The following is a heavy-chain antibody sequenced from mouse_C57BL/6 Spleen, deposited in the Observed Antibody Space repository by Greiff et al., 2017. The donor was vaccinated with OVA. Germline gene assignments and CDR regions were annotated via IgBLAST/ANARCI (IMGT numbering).Heavy chain of an antibody. V-gene: IGHV3-6*01. CDR3: AREGRS. CDR1: GYSITSGYY. J-gene: IGHJ4*01. CDR2: ISYAGSN. Sequence: ESGPGLVQPSQSLSLTCSVTGYSITSGYYWNWIRQFPGNKLEWMGYISYAGSNHYNPSLKNRISITRDTSKNQFFLKLNSVTTEDTATYYCAREGRSWGQGTSVTVSS.